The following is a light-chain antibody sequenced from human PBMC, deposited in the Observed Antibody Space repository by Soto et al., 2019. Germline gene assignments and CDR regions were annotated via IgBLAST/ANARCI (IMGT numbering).Light chain of an antibody. J-gene: IGKJ4*01. CDR2: DAS. Sequence: TVMTQSPAALSVSPGDRASLSCRASQSVGGNLAWYQLKPGQSPRLLIYDASTRATGIPDRFTGSGSGTAFTLTIASLESDDIAIYYCQQYDDWPPLTFGGGTKVDLK. CDR3: QQYDDWPPLT. CDR1: QSVGGN. V-gene: IGKV3-15*01.